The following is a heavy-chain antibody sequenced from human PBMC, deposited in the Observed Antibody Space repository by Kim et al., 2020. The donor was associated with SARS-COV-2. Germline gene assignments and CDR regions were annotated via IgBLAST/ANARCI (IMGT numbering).Heavy chain of an antibody. V-gene: IGHV3-21*01. D-gene: IGHD2-8*01. CDR3: ESDVVWCGGVDV. Sequence: GGSLRLSCAASGFTFSSYSMTWVRQAPGKGLEWVACIRSSSNYIYYADSVKGRYTITRDNVKTSLYLHMNSLRDDGTAVYYCESDVVWCGGVDVWGQGTTVTVSS. CDR2: IRSSSNYI. J-gene: IGHJ6*02. CDR1: GFTFSSYS.